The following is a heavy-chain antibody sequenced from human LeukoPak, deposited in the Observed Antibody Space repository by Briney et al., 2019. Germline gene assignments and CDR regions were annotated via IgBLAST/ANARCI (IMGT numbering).Heavy chain of an antibody. V-gene: IGHV3-30*02. CDR1: GFTFSSYG. D-gene: IGHD3-10*01. CDR3: AKPLGDYYGSGSYQYYFDY. J-gene: IGHJ4*02. Sequence: GGSLRLSYAASGFTFSSYGMHWVRPAPGKGLEWVAFIRYDGSNKYYADSVKGRFTISRDNSKNTLYLQMNSLRAEDTAVYYCAKPLGDYYGSGSYQYYFDYWGQGTLVTVSS. CDR2: IRYDGSNK.